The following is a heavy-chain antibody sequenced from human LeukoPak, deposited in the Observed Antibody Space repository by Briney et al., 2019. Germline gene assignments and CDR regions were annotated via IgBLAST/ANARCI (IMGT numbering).Heavy chain of an antibody. CDR3: ASWETGGAFDI. Sequence: PSETLSLTCAVYGGSFSGYYWSWIRQPPGKGLEWIGEINHSGSTNYNPSLKSRVTISVDTSKNQFSLKLSSVTAADTAVYYCASWETGGAFDIWGQGTMVTVSS. J-gene: IGHJ3*02. V-gene: IGHV4-34*01. D-gene: IGHD1-14*01. CDR1: GGSFSGYY. CDR2: INHSGST.